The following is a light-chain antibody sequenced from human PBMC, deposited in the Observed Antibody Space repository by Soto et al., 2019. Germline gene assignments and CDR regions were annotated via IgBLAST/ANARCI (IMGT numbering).Light chain of an antibody. J-gene: IGKJ1*01. V-gene: IGKV1-39*01. CDR1: QXXXSY. CDR2: AAS. Sequence: DIXMTQSPSSLSAXVGDXVTIXXXASQXXXSYLNCYQQKPGKAPKLLIYAASSLQSGVPSRFSGSGSGTDFTLTISSLPPEDFATYYCQQSYSTPPSFGQGTKVEIK. CDR3: QQSYSTPPS.